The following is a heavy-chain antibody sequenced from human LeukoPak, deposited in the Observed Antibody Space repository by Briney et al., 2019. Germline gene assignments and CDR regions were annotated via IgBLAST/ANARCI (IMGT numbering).Heavy chain of an antibody. V-gene: IGHV4-4*02. CDR1: GVSISSSNW. J-gene: IGHJ4*02. CDR2: IYHSGST. Sequence: SETLSLTCAVSGVSISSSNWWSWVRQPPGKGLEWIGEIYHSGSTNYNPSLKSRVTISVDKSKNQFSLKLSSVTAADTAVYYSARVFEGGYDRCCFFDYWGQGTLVTVSS. CDR3: ARVFEGGYDRCCFFDY. D-gene: IGHD5-12*01.